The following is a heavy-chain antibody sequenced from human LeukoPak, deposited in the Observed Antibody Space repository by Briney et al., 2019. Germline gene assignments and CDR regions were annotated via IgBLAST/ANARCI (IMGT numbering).Heavy chain of an antibody. CDR3: ARDRDYDYSNYGGRYFDY. V-gene: IGHV3-21*01. CDR1: GFTFSSYS. Sequence: GGSLRLSCAASGFTFSSYSMNWVRQPPGKGLEWVSSISSSSSYIYYADSVKGRFTISRDNAKNSLYLQMNSLRAEDTAVYYCARDRDYDYSNYGGRYFDYWGQGTLVTVSS. CDR2: ISSSSSYI. D-gene: IGHD4-11*01. J-gene: IGHJ4*02.